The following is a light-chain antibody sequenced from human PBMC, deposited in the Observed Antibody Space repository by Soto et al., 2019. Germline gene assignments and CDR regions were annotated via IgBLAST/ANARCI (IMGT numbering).Light chain of an antibody. V-gene: IGKV1-5*01. CDR2: DAS. CDR1: QSISSC. J-gene: IGKJ1*01. Sequence: DIPMTQSPSTLSASVGDRVTITCRASQSISSCLAGYQQKPGKAPKLLIYDASSLESGVPTRCSGSGAGTAFSLTISSLQPDDFATYYCQQYNSYSPWTFGQGTKVEIK. CDR3: QQYNSYSPWT.